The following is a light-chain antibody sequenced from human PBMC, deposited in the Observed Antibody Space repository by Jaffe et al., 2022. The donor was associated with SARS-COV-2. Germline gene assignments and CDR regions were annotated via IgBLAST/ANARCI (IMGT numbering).Light chain of an antibody. V-gene: IGLV2-23*02. Sequence: QSALTQPASVSGSPGQSITISCTGTSGDVGGYNLVSWYQQHPGKAPQLLIYEVSERPSGISSRFSGSKSGNTASLTISGLQADDEADYYCCSYAGRSSLIFGGGTTLTVL. CDR1: SGDVGGYNL. J-gene: IGLJ2*01. CDR2: EVS. CDR3: CSYAGRSSLI.